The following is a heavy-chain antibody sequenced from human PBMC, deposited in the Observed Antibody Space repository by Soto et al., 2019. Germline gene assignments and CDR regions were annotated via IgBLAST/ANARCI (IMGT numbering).Heavy chain of an antibody. Sequence: SVKVSCKASGGTFSSYAISWVRQAPGQGLEWMGGIIPIFGTANYAQKFQGRVTITADESTSTAYMELSSLRSEDTAVYYCASTPTTVTTSYNLFDPWXQGTLVTVAS. J-gene: IGHJ5*02. CDR3: ASTPTTVTTSYNLFDP. D-gene: IGHD4-17*01. CDR1: GGTFSSYA. CDR2: IIPIFGTA. V-gene: IGHV1-69*13.